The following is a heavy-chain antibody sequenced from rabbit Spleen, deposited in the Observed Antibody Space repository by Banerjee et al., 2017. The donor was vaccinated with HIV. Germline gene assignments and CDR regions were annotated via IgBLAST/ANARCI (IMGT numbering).Heavy chain of an antibody. CDR3: ARDLVVAIGWNFNL. CDR2: INIVTGKS. D-gene: IGHD3-3*01. J-gene: IGHJ4*01. Sequence: QEQLVESGGGLVKPEGSLTLTCKASGVSFSDKDVMCWVRQAPGKGLEWIACINIVTGKSVYASWVNGRFTISSHNAQNTLYLQLTSLTAADTATYFCARDLVVAIGWNFNLWGPGTLVTVS. CDR1: GVSFSDKD. V-gene: IGHV1S47*01.